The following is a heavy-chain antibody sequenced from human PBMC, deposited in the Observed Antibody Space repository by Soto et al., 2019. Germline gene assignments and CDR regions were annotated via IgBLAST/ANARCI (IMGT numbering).Heavy chain of an antibody. V-gene: IGHV3-30*18. CDR3: AKDRKPRQLSPLDY. J-gene: IGHJ4*02. Sequence: QVQLVESGGGVVQPGRSLRLSCAASGFTFSSYSMHWVRQAPGKGLEWVAVISYDGSNKYYADSVKGRFTISRDNSKNTLYLQMNSLRAEDTAVYYCAKDRKPRQLSPLDYWGQGTLVTVSS. CDR1: GFTFSSYS. D-gene: IGHD1-1*01. CDR2: ISYDGSNK.